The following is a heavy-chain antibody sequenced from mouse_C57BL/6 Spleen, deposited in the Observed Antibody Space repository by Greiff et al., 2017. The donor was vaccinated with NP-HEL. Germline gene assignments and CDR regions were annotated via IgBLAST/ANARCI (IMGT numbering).Heavy chain of an antibody. D-gene: IGHD2-3*01. CDR2: IYPGSGST. CDR3: AREGGYYFAY. CDR1: GYTFTSYW. J-gene: IGHJ3*01. Sequence: QVQLQQSGAELMKPGASVKMSCKASGYTFTSYWITWVKQRPGQGLEWIGDIYPGSGSTNYNEKFKSKATLTVDTSSSTAYMQLSSLTSEDSAVYYCAREGGYYFAYWGQGTLVTVSA. V-gene: IGHV1-55*01.